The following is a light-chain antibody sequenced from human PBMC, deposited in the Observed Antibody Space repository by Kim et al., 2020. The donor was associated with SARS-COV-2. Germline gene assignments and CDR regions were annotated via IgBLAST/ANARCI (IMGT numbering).Light chain of an antibody. J-gene: IGKJ4*01. CDR3: MQALQTPLT. Sequence: PASISCMSSQSLLHSNGYNYLDWYVQKPGQSPQLLIYLVSKRASGVPDRFSGSGSGTDFTLRISRVEAEDVGVYYCMQALQTPLTFGGGTKVDIK. CDR1: QSLLHSNGYNY. CDR2: LVS. V-gene: IGKV2-28*01.